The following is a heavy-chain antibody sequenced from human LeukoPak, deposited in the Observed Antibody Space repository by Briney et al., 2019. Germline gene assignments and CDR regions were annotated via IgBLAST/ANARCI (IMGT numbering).Heavy chain of an antibody. D-gene: IGHD3-22*01. J-gene: IGHJ4*02. V-gene: IGHV3-21*01. CDR2: ISSSSSYI. CDR3: AREPDYYDSSGYYYVWALTTSGFDY. Sequence: GGSLRLSCAASGFTFSSYSMNWVRQAPGKGLERVSSISSSSSYIYYADSVKGRFTISRDNAKNSLYLQMNSLRAEDTAVYYCAREPDYYDSSGYYYVWALTTSGFDYWGQGTLVTVSS. CDR1: GFTFSSYS.